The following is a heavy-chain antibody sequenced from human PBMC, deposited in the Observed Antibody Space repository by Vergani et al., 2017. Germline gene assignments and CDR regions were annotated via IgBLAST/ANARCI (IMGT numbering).Heavy chain of an antibody. Sequence: EVQLVESGGGLVKPGGSLRLSCAASGFTFSSYAMSWVRQAPGKGLEWVSAISGSGGSIGYADSVKGRFTISRDNAKTSLYLQMNRLRAEDTAVYYCAKWGGYSSSFDPWGQGTLVTVSS. CDR3: AKWGGYSSSFDP. CDR1: GFTFSSYA. J-gene: IGHJ5*02. CDR2: ISGSGGSI. V-gene: IGHV3-23*04. D-gene: IGHD5-18*01.